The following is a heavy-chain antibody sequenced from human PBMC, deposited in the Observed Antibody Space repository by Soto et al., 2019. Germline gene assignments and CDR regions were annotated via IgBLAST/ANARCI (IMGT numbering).Heavy chain of an antibody. CDR1: GGTFSSYG. CDR2: ISAYNGNT. CDR3: ARDEGEDYYDSSGYYLPYYYGMDV. Sequence: VASVKVSCKASGGTFSSYGISWVRQAPGQGLEWMGWISAYNGNTNYAQKLQGRVTMTTDTSTSTAYMELRSLRSDDTAVYYCARDEGEDYYDSSGYYLPYYYGMDVWGQGTTVTVSS. J-gene: IGHJ6*02. V-gene: IGHV1-18*01. D-gene: IGHD3-22*01.